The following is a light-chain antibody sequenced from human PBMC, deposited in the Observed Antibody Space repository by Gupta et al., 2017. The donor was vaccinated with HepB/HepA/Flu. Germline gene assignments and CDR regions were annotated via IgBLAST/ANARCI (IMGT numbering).Light chain of an antibody. J-gene: IGKJ3*01. CDR3: QQYGSSSFT. Sequence: VLTQSPGTLSLSPGERATLSCRASQSVSSSYLAWYQQKPGQAPRLLIYGTSSRAAGIPDRFSGSGSGTDFTLTISRLEPEDFAVFYCQQYGSSSFTFGPGTKVDIK. V-gene: IGKV3-20*01. CDR1: QSVSSSY. CDR2: GTS.